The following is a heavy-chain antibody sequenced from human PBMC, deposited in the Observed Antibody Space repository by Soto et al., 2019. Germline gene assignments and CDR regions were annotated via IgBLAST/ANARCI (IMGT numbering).Heavy chain of an antibody. V-gene: IGHV1-2*02. J-gene: IGHJ6*03. Sequence: ASVKVSCKASGGTFSSYTISWVRQAPGQGLEWMGWIIPNSGGTNYAQKFQGRVTMTRDKSISTAYMELSRLRSDDTAVYYCARGDRDPGDYYYYMDVWGKGTTVTVSS. CDR1: GGTFSSYT. CDR3: ARGDRDPGDYYYYMDV. CDR2: IIPNSGGT.